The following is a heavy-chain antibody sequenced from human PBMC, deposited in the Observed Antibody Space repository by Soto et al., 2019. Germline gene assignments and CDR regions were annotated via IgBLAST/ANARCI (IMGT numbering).Heavy chain of an antibody. CDR1: GGSVGSSSYY. J-gene: IGHJ4*02. CDR2: VYYSGST. CDR3: GRLEGLATISYYFDY. D-gene: IGHD3-9*01. Sequence: SEPLSLNCAVFGGSVGSSSYYWGWVRQPPGKGLEWIGSVYYSGSTYYNPSLESRVTISVDKSKNQFSLKLMSLSAADTAVYYCGRLEGLATISYYFDYWGQGALFTVAS. V-gene: IGHV4-39*01.